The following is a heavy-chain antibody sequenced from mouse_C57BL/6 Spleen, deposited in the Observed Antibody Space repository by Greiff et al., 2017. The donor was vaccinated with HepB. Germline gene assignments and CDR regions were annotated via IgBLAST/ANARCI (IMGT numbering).Heavy chain of an antibody. D-gene: IGHD2-4*01. CDR2: ISYDGSN. J-gene: IGHJ3*01. Sequence: EVHLVESGPGLVKPSQSLSLTCSVTGYSITSGYYWNWIRQFPGNKLEWMGYISYDGSNNYNPSLKNRISITRDTSKNQFFLKLNSVTTEDTATYYCARGAYDYPSAYGGQGTLVTVSA. V-gene: IGHV3-6*01. CDR1: GYSITSGYY. CDR3: ARGAYDYPSAY.